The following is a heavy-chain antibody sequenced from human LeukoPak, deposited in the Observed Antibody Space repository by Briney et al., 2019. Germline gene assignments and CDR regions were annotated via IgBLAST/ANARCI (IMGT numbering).Heavy chain of an antibody. CDR2: INHSGST. CDR1: GGSFSGYY. CDR3: ARVTGTTPTPYYYYMDV. Sequence: SETLSLTCAVYGGSFSGYYWSWIRQPPGKGLEWIGEINHSGSTNYNPSLKSRVTISVGTSKNQFSLKLSSVTAADTAVYYCARVTGTTPTPYYYYMDVWGKGTTVTVSS. V-gene: IGHV4-34*01. D-gene: IGHD1-7*01. J-gene: IGHJ6*03.